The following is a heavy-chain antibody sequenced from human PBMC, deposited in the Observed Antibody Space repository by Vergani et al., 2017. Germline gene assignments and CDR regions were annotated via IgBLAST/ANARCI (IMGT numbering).Heavy chain of an antibody. CDR1: GGSISSGSYY. Sequence: QVQLQESGPGLVRPSQTLSLTCTVSGGSISSGSYYWSWFRQPAGKGLEWIGRLYTGGGTSYNPSLKSRVTISVDTSKNQFSLQLSSVTAADTAVYYCARDPLYSTTWPFLLLDMDVWGQGTTVTVSS. V-gene: IGHV4-61*02. D-gene: IGHD6-13*01. CDR2: LYTGGGT. CDR3: ARDPLYSTTWPFLLLDMDV. J-gene: IGHJ6*02.